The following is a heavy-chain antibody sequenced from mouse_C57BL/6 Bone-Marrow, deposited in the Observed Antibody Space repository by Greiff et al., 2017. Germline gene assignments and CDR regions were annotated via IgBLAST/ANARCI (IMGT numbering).Heavy chain of an antibody. V-gene: IGHV1-26*01. CDR3: ARVGSGGTLDY. Sequence: EVQLQQSGPELVKPGASVKISCKASGYTFTDYYMNWVKQSHGKSLEWIGDINPNTGGTSYNQKFKGKDTLTVDKPSSTAYMERRSLTSEDSAVYYCARVGSGGTLDYWGQGTTLTVSA. J-gene: IGHJ2*01. CDR1: GYTFTDYY. D-gene: IGHD3-2*02. CDR2: INPNTGGT.